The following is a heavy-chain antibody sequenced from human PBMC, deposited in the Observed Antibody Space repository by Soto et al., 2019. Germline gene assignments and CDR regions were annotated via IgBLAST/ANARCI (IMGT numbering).Heavy chain of an antibody. CDR2: IYWDDDK. D-gene: IGHD2-8*01. CDR3: AHRGDMNGNWDQGYLDH. Sequence: QITLRESGPTRVKPTQTLTLTCTFSGFSLTTRPVGVAWIRQPPGKALEWLAVIYWDDDKRYSPSLKSRLTVANENLNKQVGLKMAYKDPVYTATYFCAHRGDMNGNWDQGYLDHWGHGTLVTVSS. V-gene: IGHV2-5*02. J-gene: IGHJ4*01. CDR1: GFSLTTRPVG.